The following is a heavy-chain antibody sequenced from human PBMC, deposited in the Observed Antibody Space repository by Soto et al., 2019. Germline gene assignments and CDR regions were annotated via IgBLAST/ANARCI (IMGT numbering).Heavy chain of an antibody. V-gene: IGHV4-34*01. Sequence: SETLSLTCAVYGGSFSGYYCSWIRQPPGKGLEWIGEINHSGSTNYNPSLKSRVTISVDMSKNQFSLKLSSVTAADTAVYYCALRGYQPPVFLLLFDYYYYMDVCCKGTTLTVS. D-gene: IGHD2-2*01. CDR3: ALRGYQPPVFLLLFDYYYYMDV. CDR1: GGSFSGYY. CDR2: INHSGST. J-gene: IGHJ6*03.